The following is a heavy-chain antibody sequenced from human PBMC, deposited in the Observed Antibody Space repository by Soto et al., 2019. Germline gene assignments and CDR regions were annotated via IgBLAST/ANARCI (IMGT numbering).Heavy chain of an antibody. Sequence: GGSLRLSCAASGFTVSSNYMSWVRQAPGKGLEWVSVIYSGGSTYYADSVKGRFTISRYNSKNTLYLQMNSLRAEDTSVYYCAREARGTTGYWGQGTLVTVSS. V-gene: IGHV3-53*01. CDR2: IYSGGST. CDR3: AREARGTTGY. CDR1: GFTVSSNY. D-gene: IGHD1-7*01. J-gene: IGHJ4*02.